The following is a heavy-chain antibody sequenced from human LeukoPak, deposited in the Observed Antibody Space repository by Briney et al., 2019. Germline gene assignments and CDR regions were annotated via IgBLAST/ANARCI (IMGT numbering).Heavy chain of an antibody. CDR3: ARDQDDYVGAPDY. V-gene: IGHV3-20*04. CDR2: INWNGGST. J-gene: IGHJ4*02. CDR1: GFTFDDYG. D-gene: IGHD4-17*01. Sequence: GGSLRLSCAASGFTFDDYGMSWVRQAPGKGLEWVSDINWNGGSTGYADSLKGRFTISRDNAKNSLYLQMNSLRAEDTALYYCARDQDDYVGAPDYWGQGTLVTVSS.